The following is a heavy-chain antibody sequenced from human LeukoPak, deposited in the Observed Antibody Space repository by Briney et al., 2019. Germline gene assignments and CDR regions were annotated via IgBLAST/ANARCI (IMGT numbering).Heavy chain of an antibody. CDR3: ATGGVRDLLNY. D-gene: IGHD1-26*01. V-gene: IGHV1-24*01. J-gene: IGHJ4*02. CDR1: GNTLTELS. CDR2: FDPADGKI. Sequence: ASVKVSCKVSGNTLTELSLHWVRQAPGKGLEWMGGFDPADGKIIYAQKFQGRVTMTEDTSTDTAYMELSSLRSDDTAVYYCATGGVRDLLNYWGQGTLVTVSS.